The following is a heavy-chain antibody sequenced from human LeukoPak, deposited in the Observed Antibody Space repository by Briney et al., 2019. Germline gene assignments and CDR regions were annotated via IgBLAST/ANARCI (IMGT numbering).Heavy chain of an antibody. D-gene: IGHD4-23*01. J-gene: IGHJ4*02. CDR3: ARGRPHGNDY. Sequence: GSLRLSCAASGFTFSSYWMNWVRQAPGKGLVWVSRIASDGSSTTYADSVKGRFSISRDNAKNTLYLQMNSLRVEDTAVYYCARGRPHGNDYWGQGTPVTVSS. CDR1: GFTFSSYW. V-gene: IGHV3-74*01. CDR2: IASDGSST.